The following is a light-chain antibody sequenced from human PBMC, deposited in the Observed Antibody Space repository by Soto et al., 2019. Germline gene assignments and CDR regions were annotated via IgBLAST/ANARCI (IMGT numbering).Light chain of an antibody. CDR2: AAS. V-gene: IGKV1-39*01. CDR3: QQSYTHPPT. J-gene: IGKJ1*01. Sequence: DIQLTQSPSSLSASVGDRVTITCRTSQSIRTSLNWYKQHPGKAPNPLISAASALQSGVPSRFSGTGSETDFTLIISSLKPDDFDSYYCQQSYTHPPTFGQGTKVDIK. CDR1: QSIRTS.